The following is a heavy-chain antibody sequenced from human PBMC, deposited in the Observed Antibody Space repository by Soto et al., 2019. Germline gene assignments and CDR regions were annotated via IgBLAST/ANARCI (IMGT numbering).Heavy chain of an antibody. CDR3: PQGYCSRTSCRLVGYYYYGMHV. D-gene: IGHD2-2*01. CDR2: INAGNANT. Sequence: QVQLVQSGAEVKKPGASVKVSCKASGYNFTSYAMHWVRQAPGQRLEWMGWINAGNANTKYSQKFQGRVTTTRDTSVSSAYMGLSSLSSEDTAVYYCPQGYCSRTSCRLVGYYYYGMHVWGQGTTVNVSS. J-gene: IGHJ6*02. CDR1: GYNFTSYA. V-gene: IGHV1-3*01.